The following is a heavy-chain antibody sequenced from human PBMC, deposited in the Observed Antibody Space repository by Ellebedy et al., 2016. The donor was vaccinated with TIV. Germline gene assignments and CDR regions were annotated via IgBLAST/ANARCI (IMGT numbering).Heavy chain of an antibody. J-gene: IGHJ3*02. D-gene: IGHD2-2*01. V-gene: IGHV4-39*07. CDR3: ARAGDGWDIVVESAAFDI. CDR1: GGSISSSSYY. Sequence: SETLSLTCTVSGGSISSSSYYWGWIRQPPGKGLEWIGEINHSGSTNYNPSLKSRVTVSVDTSKNQFSLKLSSVTAADTAVYYCARAGDGWDIVVESAAFDIWGQGTMVTVSS. CDR2: INHSGST.